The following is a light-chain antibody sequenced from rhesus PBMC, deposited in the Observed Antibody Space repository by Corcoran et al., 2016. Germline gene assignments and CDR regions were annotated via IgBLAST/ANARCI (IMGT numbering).Light chain of an antibody. CDR1: QSISSW. V-gene: IGKV1-22*01. CDR2: KAS. CDR3: QQYSSSPYS. J-gene: IGKJ2*01. Sequence: DIQMTESPSSLSASVGDTVTITCRASQSISSWLVWYQQKPGKAPKLLIYKASPLQSWVPSRFRGIGSGTDFTLSISSLQSEDFATYYCQQYSSSPYSCGQGTKVEIK.